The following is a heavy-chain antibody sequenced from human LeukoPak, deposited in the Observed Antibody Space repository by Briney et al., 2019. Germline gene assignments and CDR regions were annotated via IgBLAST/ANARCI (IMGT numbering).Heavy chain of an antibody. CDR1: GYTFTSFG. Sequence: ASVKVSCNASGYTFTSFGITWVRQAPGQGLEWMGWISAYNGNTNYAQKLQGRVTMTTDTSTSTAYMELRSLRSDDTAVYYCARGPQGNWNYVSAYWGQGTLVTVSS. CDR2: ISAYNGNT. J-gene: IGHJ4*02. D-gene: IGHD1-7*01. CDR3: ARGPQGNWNYVSAY. V-gene: IGHV1-18*01.